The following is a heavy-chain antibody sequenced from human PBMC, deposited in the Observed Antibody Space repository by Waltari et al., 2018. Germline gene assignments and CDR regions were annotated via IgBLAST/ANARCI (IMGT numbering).Heavy chain of an antibody. J-gene: IGHJ4*02. CDR2: IKQDGSEK. Sequence: EVQLVESGGGLVQPGGALSVSWAACGCTFNGSWMTWVRQPPGKGLEWVANIKQDGSEKFYVASAKGRFTISRDNAKDSLHLQMNTLTAEDTAVYYCARGVDDDSGYRPCDYWGQGTLVSVSS. V-gene: IGHV3-7*01. CDR1: GCTFNGSW. D-gene: IGHD5-12*01. CDR3: ARGVDDDSGYRPCDY.